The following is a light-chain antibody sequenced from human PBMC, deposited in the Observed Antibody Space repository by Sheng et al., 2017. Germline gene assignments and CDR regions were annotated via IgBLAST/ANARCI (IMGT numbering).Light chain of an antibody. V-gene: IGKV1-33*01. J-gene: IGKJ1*01. CDR3: QQSSSTPGT. CDR2: DAS. CDR1: QDITKY. Sequence: DIQMTQSPSSLSASVGDRVTITCQASQDITKYLNWYQKKPGKAPNLLIYDASNMETGVPSRFSGSGSGTEFTLTISNLQPEDFATYYCQQSSSTPGTFGQGTKVEIK.